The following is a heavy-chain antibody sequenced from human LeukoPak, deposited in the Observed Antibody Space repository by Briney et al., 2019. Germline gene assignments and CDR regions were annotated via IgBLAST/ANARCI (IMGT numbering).Heavy chain of an antibody. CDR1: GGSISSYY. J-gene: IGHJ3*02. Sequence: SETLSLTCAVYGGSISSYYWSWIRQPPGKGLEWIGYIYYSGSTNYNPSLKSRVTISVDTSKNQFSLKLSSVTAADTAVYYCARVGYSSSSGAFDIWGQGTMVTVSS. CDR2: IYYSGST. D-gene: IGHD6-6*01. V-gene: IGHV4-59*01. CDR3: ARVGYSSSSGAFDI.